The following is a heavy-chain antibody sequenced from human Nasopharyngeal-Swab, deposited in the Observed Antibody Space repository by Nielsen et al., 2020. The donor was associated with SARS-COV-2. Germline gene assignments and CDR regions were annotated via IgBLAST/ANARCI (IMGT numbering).Heavy chain of an antibody. CDR1: GFTFSSYS. V-gene: IGHV3-21*04. CDR3: ARIGGIAVAADGFDY. CDR2: ISSSSSYI. Sequence: GESLKISCAASGFTFSSYSMNWVRQAPGKGLEWVSSISSSSSYIYYADSVKGRSTISRDNAKNSLYLQMNSLRAEDTAVYYCARIGGIAVAADGFDYWGQGTLVTVS. J-gene: IGHJ4*02. D-gene: IGHD6-19*01.